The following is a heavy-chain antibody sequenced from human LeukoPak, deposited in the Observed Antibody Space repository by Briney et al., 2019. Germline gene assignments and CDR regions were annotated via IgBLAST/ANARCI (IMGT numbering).Heavy chain of an antibody. CDR2: IIHSGRT. J-gene: IGHJ4*02. CDR3: ARGTVLTGYASFDY. V-gene: IGHV4-34*01. CDR1: GGSFSGYY. Sequence: SETLSLTCAVNGGSFSGYYWTWIRQSPGKGLEWIGEIIHSGRTNYSPSLKSRPTLSVDPSMNHFSLKLSSVTAADTAVYYCARGTVLTGYASFDYWGQGALVTVSS. D-gene: IGHD3-16*01.